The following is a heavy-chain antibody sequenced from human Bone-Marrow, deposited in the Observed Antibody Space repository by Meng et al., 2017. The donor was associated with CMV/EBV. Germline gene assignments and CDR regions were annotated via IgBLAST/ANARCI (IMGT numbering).Heavy chain of an antibody. CDR1: GFSFSDYY. CDR3: ARALRIGACSGDTCYRVLDS. D-gene: IGHD2-15*01. Sequence: GESLKISCAASGFSFSDYYMSWIRQAPGKGLEWVSYVSNSGRTKYYADSVQGRFTVSRDNAKNSLYLQMNSLRAEDTAVYYCARALRIGACSGDTCYRVLDSWGQGTLVTVAS. V-gene: IGHV3-11*04. J-gene: IGHJ5*01. CDR2: VSNSGRTK.